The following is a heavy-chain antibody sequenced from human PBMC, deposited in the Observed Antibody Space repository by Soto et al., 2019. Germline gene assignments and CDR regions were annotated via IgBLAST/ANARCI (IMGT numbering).Heavy chain of an antibody. Sequence: PGGSLRLSCAASGFTFSSYEMNWVRQAPGKGLEWVSYISSSGSTIYYADSVKGRFTISRDNAKNSLYLQMNSLRAEDTAVYYCARGYSSGWYVDYFDYWGQGTLVTVSS. V-gene: IGHV3-48*03. CDR2: ISSSGSTI. CDR1: GFTFSSYE. CDR3: ARGYSSGWYVDYFDY. D-gene: IGHD6-19*01. J-gene: IGHJ4*02.